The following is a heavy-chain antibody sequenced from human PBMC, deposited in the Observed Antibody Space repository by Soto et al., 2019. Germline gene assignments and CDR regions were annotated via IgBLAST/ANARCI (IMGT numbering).Heavy chain of an antibody. D-gene: IGHD4-17*01. CDR2: IYYSGST. Sequence: PSETLSLTCAVSGSSISPYYWSWIRQPPGKGLEWIAYIYYSGSTNYNPSLRGRVTISVDTAKNQFSLRLSSVTAADTAVYFCVRVGGYYGDYPNFDYWGQGTLVTVSS. CDR3: VRVGGYYGDYPNFDY. V-gene: IGHV4-59*01. CDR1: GSSISPYY. J-gene: IGHJ4*02.